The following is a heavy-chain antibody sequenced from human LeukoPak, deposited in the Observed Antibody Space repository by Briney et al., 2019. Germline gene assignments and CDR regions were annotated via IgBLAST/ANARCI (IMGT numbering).Heavy chain of an antibody. Sequence: SGTLSLTCAVSGGSISSSNWWSWVRQPPGKGLEWIGEIYHSGSTNYNPSLKSRVTISVDKSKNQFSLKLSSVTAADTAVYYCARDDFRSGFGRTGLDPWGQGTLVTVSS. V-gene: IGHV4-4*02. CDR2: IYHSGST. D-gene: IGHD3-10*01. CDR3: ARDDFRSGFGRTGLDP. CDR1: GGSISSSNW. J-gene: IGHJ5*02.